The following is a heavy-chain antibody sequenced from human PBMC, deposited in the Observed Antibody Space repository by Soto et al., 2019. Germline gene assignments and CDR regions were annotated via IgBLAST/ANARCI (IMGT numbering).Heavy chain of an antibody. CDR3: ARGQTTGTTFLGYYYYYMDV. Sequence: QVQLQESGPGLVKPSGTLSLTCAVSSGSISSSNWWSWVRQPPGKGLEWIGEIYHSGSTNYNPSLKSRVTISVDKSKNQFSLKLSSVTAADTAVYYCARGQTTGTTFLGYYYYYMDVWGKGTTVTVSS. CDR1: SGSISSSNW. V-gene: IGHV4-4*02. CDR2: IYHSGST. D-gene: IGHD1-7*01. J-gene: IGHJ6*03.